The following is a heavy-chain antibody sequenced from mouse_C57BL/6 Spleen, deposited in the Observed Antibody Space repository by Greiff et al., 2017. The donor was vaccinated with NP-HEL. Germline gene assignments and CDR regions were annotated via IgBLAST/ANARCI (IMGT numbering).Heavy chain of an antibody. Sequence: QVQLQQSGAELVRPGTSVKVSCKASGYAFTNYLIEWVKQRPGQGLEWIGVINPGSGGTNYNEKFKGKATLTADKSSITAYMQLSSLTSEDSAVYFCASSDGYYGGFDYWGQGTTLTVSS. D-gene: IGHD2-3*01. CDR3: ASSDGYYGGFDY. CDR2: INPGSGGT. V-gene: IGHV1-54*01. CDR1: GYAFTNYL. J-gene: IGHJ2*01.